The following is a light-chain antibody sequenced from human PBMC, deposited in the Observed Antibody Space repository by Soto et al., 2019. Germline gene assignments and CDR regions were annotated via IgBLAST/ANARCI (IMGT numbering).Light chain of an antibody. V-gene: IGLV1-44*01. CDR1: SSNIGRNT. CDR2: RDN. CDR3: SAWDDSLNGPL. J-gene: IGLJ2*01. Sequence: QSVLTQPPSTSGTPGQRVTISCSGSSSNIGRNTVTWYQHLPGTAPKLLIYRDNQRPSGVPDRFSGSKSGTSVSLAISGLQSEDEADYYCSAWDDSLNGPLIGGGTKLTVL.